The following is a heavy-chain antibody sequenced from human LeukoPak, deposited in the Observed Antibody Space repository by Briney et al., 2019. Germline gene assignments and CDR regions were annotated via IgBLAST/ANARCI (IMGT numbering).Heavy chain of an antibody. V-gene: IGHV3-48*03. CDR1: GFTFSSYE. CDR2: ISSSGSTI. Sequence: GGSLRLSCAASGFTFSSYEMNWVRQAPGKGLEWVSYISSSGSTIYYADSVKGRFTISRDNAKNSLYLQMNSLRAEDTAVYYCARDLQFYYDSSGSQIDYWGQGTLVTVSS. J-gene: IGHJ4*01. D-gene: IGHD3-22*01. CDR3: ARDLQFYYDSSGSQIDY.